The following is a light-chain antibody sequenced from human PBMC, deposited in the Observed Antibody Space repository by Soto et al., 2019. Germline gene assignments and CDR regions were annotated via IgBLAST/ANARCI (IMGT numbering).Light chain of an antibody. Sequence: QSVLTQPASVSGSPGQSITVSCTGTSSDIGASHYVSWYQQHPGKAPKLIISEVSNRPSGVSNRFSGSKSGSTASLTISGLQAEDEADYYCTSYTSSTTWVFGGGTKVTVL. CDR3: TSYTSSTTWV. CDR1: SSDIGASHY. V-gene: IGLV2-14*01. J-gene: IGLJ3*02. CDR2: EVS.